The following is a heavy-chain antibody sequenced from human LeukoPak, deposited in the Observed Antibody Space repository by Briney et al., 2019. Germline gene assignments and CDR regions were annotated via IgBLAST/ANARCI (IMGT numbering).Heavy chain of an antibody. CDR3: AREIVPAAISGFRWFDP. V-gene: IGHV6-1*01. J-gene: IGHJ5*02. D-gene: IGHD2-2*02. CDR1: GDSVSSNSAA. Sequence: SQTLSLTCAISGDSVSSNSAAWNWIRQSPSRGLEWLGSTYYRSKWYNDYAVSVKSRITINPDTSKNQFSLQLNSVTPEDTAVYYCAREIVPAAISGFRWFDPWGQGTLVTVSS. CDR2: TYYRSKWYN.